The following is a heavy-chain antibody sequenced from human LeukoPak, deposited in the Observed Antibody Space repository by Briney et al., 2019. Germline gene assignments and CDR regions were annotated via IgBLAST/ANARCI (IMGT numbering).Heavy chain of an antibody. V-gene: IGHV1-2*02. CDR3: ARAKITMVRGYWFDP. J-gene: IGHJ5*02. Sequence: ASVKVSCKTSGYTFTDYSIHWVRQAPGQGLEWMGWINPDSGGTNFAQKFQGRVAMTRDTSISTAYMELSRLRSDDTAVYYCARAKITMVRGYWFDPWGQGTLVTVSS. D-gene: IGHD3-10*01. CDR1: GYTFTDYS. CDR2: INPDSGGT.